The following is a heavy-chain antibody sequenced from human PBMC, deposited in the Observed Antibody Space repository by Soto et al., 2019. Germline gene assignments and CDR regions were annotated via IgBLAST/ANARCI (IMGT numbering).Heavy chain of an antibody. V-gene: IGHV5-10-1*01. CDR1: GDPFTNHW. CDR2: IDPSDSHT. J-gene: IGHJ4*02. CDR3: ARGQRSDPFFDY. Sequence: PVESLTISCQVPGDPFTNHWITWVPQMPGKGLEWMGRIDPSDSHTNYSPSFQGHVTMSVDKSISTAYLQWSSLKASDTAVYYCARGQRSDPFFDYWGQGAMVTVSS.